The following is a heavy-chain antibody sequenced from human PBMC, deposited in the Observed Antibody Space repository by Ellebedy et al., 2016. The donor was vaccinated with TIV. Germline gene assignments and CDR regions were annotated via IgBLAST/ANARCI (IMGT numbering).Heavy chain of an antibody. CDR3: AMRGGAMANGRAFDI. V-gene: IGHV1-69*13. J-gene: IGHJ3*02. CDR1: GGTFSSYA. Sequence: SVKVSXXASGGTFSSYAISWVRQAPGQGLEWMGGIIPIFGTANYAQKFQGRVTITADESTSTAYMELSSLRSEDTAVYYCAMRGGAMANGRAFDIWGQGTMVTVSS. D-gene: IGHD3-16*01. CDR2: IIPIFGTA.